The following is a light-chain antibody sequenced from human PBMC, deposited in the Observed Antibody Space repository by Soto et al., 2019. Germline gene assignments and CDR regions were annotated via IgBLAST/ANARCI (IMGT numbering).Light chain of an antibody. J-gene: IGLJ2*01. CDR3: CSYAGSSTYVV. CDR2: EGS. Sequence: QSALTQPASVSGSPGQSITISCTGTSSDVGSYNLVSWYQQHPGKAPKLMIYEGSKRPSGVSNRFSGDKSGNTASLTISGLQAEDDADYYCCSYAGSSTYVVFGGGTKVTVL. CDR1: SSDVGSYNL. V-gene: IGLV2-23*01.